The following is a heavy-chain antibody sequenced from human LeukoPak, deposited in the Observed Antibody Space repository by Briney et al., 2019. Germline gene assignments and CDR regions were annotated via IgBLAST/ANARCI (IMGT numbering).Heavy chain of an antibody. CDR1: GFTFSSYG. Sequence: GGSLRLSCAASGFTFSSYGMNWVRQAPGKGLEWVAVISYDGSNKYYADSVKGRLTISRDNSKNTLYLQMNSLRAEDTAVYYCAKGSYMGENWFDPWGQGTLVTVSS. D-gene: IGHD3-16*01. J-gene: IGHJ5*02. CDR3: AKGSYMGENWFDP. V-gene: IGHV3-30*18. CDR2: ISYDGSNK.